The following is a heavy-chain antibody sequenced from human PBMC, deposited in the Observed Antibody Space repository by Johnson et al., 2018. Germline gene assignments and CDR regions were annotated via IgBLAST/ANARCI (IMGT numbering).Heavy chain of an antibody. V-gene: IGHV3-30*18. CDR3: AKESGGGRDAFDI. CDR1: GFTFSSYG. Sequence: QVQLVESGGGVVQPGRSLRLSCAASGFTFSSYGMHWVRQAQGKGLEWVAVISYDGSNKYFADSVKGRFTISRDNSKNTLYLQMNSLRAEDTAVYYCAKESGGGRDAFDIWGQGTMVTVSS. D-gene: IGHD1-26*01. CDR2: ISYDGSNK. J-gene: IGHJ3*02.